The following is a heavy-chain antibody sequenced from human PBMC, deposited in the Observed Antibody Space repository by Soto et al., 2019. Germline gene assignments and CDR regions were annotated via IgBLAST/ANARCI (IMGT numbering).Heavy chain of an antibody. V-gene: IGHV1-46*01. CDR3: ARDGPGWFGELLHTRLYYYYHYGMDV. J-gene: IGHJ6*02. D-gene: IGHD3-10*01. CDR1: GYTFTSYY. CDR2: INPSGGST. Sequence: ASVKVSCKASGYTFTSYYMHWVRQAPGQGLEWMGIINPSGGSTSYAQKFQGRVTMTRDTSTSTVYMELSSLRSEDTAVYYCARDGPGWFGELLHTRLYYYYHYGMDVWGQGTTVTVSS.